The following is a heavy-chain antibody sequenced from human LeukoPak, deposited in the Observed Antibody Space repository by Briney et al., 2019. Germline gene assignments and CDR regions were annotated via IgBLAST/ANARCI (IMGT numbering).Heavy chain of an antibody. CDR3: ARLAELPYFDY. J-gene: IGHJ4*02. CDR2: IKPDGSDK. D-gene: IGHD3-3*02. Sequence: GGSLRLSCAASGFTFSNYWMAWVRQAPGKGLEWLANIKPDGSDKYYVDSVKGRFTISRDNAKNSLYLQMNSLRAEDTAVYYCARLAELPYFDYWGQGTLVTVSS. CDR1: GFTFSNYW. V-gene: IGHV3-7*01.